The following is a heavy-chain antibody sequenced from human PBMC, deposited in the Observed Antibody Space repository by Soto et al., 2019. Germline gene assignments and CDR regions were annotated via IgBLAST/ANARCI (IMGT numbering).Heavy chain of an antibody. CDR2: ISGSGGST. CDR1: GFTFSSYA. D-gene: IGHD2-15*01. Sequence: PGGSLRLSCAASGFTFSSYAMSWVRQAPGKGLEWVSAISGSGGSTYYADSVKGRFTISRDNSKNTLHLQMNSLRAEDTAVYYCARDLSGPDFEYWGQGTLVTVSS. J-gene: IGHJ4*02. V-gene: IGHV3-23*01. CDR3: ARDLSGPDFEY.